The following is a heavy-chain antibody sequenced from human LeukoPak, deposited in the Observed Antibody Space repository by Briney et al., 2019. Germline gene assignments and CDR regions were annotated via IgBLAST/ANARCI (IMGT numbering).Heavy chain of an antibody. CDR3: ARGTIYCSGGSCYEIHFDY. CDR1: GFTFSTYA. D-gene: IGHD2-15*01. J-gene: IGHJ4*02. Sequence: GGSLRLSCAASGFTFSTYAMHWVRQAPGKGLEWVAIISSDGSNTYNADSVKGRFSISRDTSKSTLYLQMNSLRAEDTAVYYCARGTIYCSGGSCYEIHFDYWGQGTLVSVSS. CDR2: ISSDGSNT. V-gene: IGHV3-30*04.